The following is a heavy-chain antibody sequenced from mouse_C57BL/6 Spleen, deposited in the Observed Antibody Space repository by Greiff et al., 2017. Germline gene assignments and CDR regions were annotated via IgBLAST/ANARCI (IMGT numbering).Heavy chain of an antibody. CDR2: IDPANGNT. Sequence: VQLQQSVAELVRPGASVKLSCTASGFNIKTTCMHWVKQRPEQGLEWIGRIDPANGNTKDAAKLQGKATITADTSSNTAYLQLSSLTSEDTAFYSCARPAHGYFDVWGTGTTLTVSS. J-gene: IGHJ1*03. V-gene: IGHV14-3*01. CDR3: ARPAHGYFDV. CDR1: GFNIKTTC.